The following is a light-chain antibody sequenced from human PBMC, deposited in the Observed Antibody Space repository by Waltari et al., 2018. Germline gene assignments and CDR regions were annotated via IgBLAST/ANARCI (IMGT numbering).Light chain of an antibody. CDR2: GNN. Sequence: QSGLTQPPSVAGAPGQRVTIAFPGSSSNIGRGPAVLRYQVLPGPAPKLLIYGNNNRPSGVADRFSGSKSGTSVSLAITGLQAEDEADYYCQSYDSSLRGSLFGGGTKLTVL. J-gene: IGLJ2*01. CDR3: QSYDSSLRGSL. CDR1: SSNIGRGPA. V-gene: IGLV1-40*01.